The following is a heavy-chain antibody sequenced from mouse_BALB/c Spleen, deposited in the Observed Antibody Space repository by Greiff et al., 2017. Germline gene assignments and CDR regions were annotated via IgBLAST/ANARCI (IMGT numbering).Heavy chain of an antibody. CDR1: GFSLSTSGMG. Sequence: QVTLKESGPGILQPSQTLSLTCSFSGFSLSTSGMGVGWIRQPSGKGLEWLAHIWWDDDKRYNPALKSRLTISKDTSSNQVFLKIASVDTADTATYYCARIRYRYDAVPFAYWGQGTLVTVSA. J-gene: IGHJ3*01. V-gene: IGHV8-8*01. D-gene: IGHD2-14*01. CDR3: ARIRYRYDAVPFAY. CDR2: IWWDDDK.